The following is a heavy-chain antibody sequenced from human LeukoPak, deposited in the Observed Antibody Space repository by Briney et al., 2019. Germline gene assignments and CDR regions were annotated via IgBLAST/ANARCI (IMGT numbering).Heavy chain of an antibody. D-gene: IGHD5-18*01. CDR1: GFTFSSYS. Sequence: GGSLRLSCAASGFTFSSYSMNWVRQAPGKGLEWVSSISSSSSYIYYADSVKGRFTISRDNAKNSLYLQMNSLRAEDTAVYYCARADTATTYGGYYYYMDVWGKGTTVTVSS. CDR2: ISSSSSYI. J-gene: IGHJ6*03. CDR3: ARADTATTYGGYYYYMDV. V-gene: IGHV3-21*01.